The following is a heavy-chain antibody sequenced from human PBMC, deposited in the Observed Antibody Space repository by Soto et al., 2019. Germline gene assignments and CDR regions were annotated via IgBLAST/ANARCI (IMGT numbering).Heavy chain of an antibody. D-gene: IGHD3-9*01. CDR3: AHIVPFDYRGYNFEF. V-gene: IGHV2-5*01. J-gene: IGHJ4*02. CDR2: IYWYEDK. Sequence: QITLKESGPTVVKPTQTVTLTCTFSGFSLSNHTVGVAWIRQPPGKALEWLALIYWYEDKRYSPSLKSRLTITQDTSKNQVVLTMTNMEPVDTATYYCAHIVPFDYRGYNFEFWGQAILVTVSS. CDR1: GFSLSNHTVG.